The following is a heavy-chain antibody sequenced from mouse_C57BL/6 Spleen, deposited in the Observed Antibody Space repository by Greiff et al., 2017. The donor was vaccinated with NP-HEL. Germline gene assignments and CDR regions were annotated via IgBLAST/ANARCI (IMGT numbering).Heavy chain of an antibody. J-gene: IGHJ1*03. CDR2: IDPETGGT. Sequence: QVQLQQSGAELVRPGASVTLSCKASGYTFTDYELHWVKQTPVHGLEWIGAIDPETGGTAYNQKFKGKAILTADNSSSTAYMELRSLTSEDSAVYYCTRRRSAYYSIWYFDVWGTGTTVTVSS. CDR1: GYTFTDYE. CDR3: TRRRSAYYSIWYFDV. V-gene: IGHV1-15*01. D-gene: IGHD2-5*01.